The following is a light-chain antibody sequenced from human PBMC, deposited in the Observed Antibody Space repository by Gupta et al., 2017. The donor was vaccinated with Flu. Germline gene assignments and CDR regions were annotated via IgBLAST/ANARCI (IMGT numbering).Light chain of an antibody. J-gene: IGLJ1*01. CDR3: NSRDSRGNPFV. CDR1: SLRRYY. Sequence: SSALTQDPAVSVALGQTVRITCQGDSLRRYYVSWYQQQPGQAPLLVIYGQSNRPSGIPDRFSGSSSGDTASLTITGAQAEDEADYYCNSRDSRGNPFVFGTGTKVTVL. CDR2: GQS. V-gene: IGLV3-19*01.